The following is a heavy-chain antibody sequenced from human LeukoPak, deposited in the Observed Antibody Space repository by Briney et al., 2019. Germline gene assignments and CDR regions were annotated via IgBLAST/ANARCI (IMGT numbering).Heavy chain of an antibody. J-gene: IGHJ4*02. CDR1: GYTFTGYY. D-gene: IGHD6-13*01. CDR3: ARDHSSSGQLFDY. V-gene: IGHV1-18*04. CDR2: ISAYNGNT. Sequence: GASVKVSCKASGYTFTGYYMHWVRQAPGQGLEWLGWISAYNGNTNYAQKLQGRVTMTTDTSTSTAYMELRSLRSDDTAVYYCARDHSSSGQLFDYWGQGTLVTVSS.